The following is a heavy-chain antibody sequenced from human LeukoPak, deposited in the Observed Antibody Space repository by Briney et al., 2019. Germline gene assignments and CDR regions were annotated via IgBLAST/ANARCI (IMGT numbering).Heavy chain of an antibody. V-gene: IGHV4-59*01. CDR1: GGSISSYY. J-gene: IGHJ3*02. Sequence: SETLSLTCTVSGGSISSYYWSWIRQPPGKGLEWIGYIYYSGSTNYNPSLKSRVTMSVDTSKNQFSLKLSPVTAADTAVYYCAREVSDNAFDIWGQGTMVTVSS. CDR3: AREVSDNAFDI. D-gene: IGHD2-15*01. CDR2: IYYSGST.